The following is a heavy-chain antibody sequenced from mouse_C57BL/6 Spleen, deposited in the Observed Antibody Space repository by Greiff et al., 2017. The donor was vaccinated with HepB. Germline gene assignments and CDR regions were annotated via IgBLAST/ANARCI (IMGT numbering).Heavy chain of an antibody. Sequence: QVQLKQPGAELVMPGASVKLSCKASGYTFTSYWMHWVKQRPGQGLEWIGEIDPSDSYTNYNQKFKGKSTLTVDKSSSTAYMQLSSLTSEDSAVYYCARMIHGYYRAMDYWGQGTSVTVSS. D-gene: IGHD2-3*01. V-gene: IGHV1-69*01. CDR2: IDPSDSYT. J-gene: IGHJ4*01. CDR3: ARMIHGYYRAMDY. CDR1: GYTFTSYW.